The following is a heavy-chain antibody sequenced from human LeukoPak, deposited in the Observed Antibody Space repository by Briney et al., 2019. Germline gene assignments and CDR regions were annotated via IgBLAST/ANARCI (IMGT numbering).Heavy chain of an antibody. Sequence: SVKVSRKASGGTFSSYAISWVRQAPGQGLEWMGGIIPIFGTANYAQKFQGRVTITADESTSTAYMELSSLRSEDTAVYYCASSSGVVNYYYYYYMDVWGKGTTVTISS. J-gene: IGHJ6*03. CDR2: IIPIFGTA. D-gene: IGHD2-15*01. CDR1: GGTFSSYA. CDR3: ASSSGVVNYYYYYYMDV. V-gene: IGHV1-69*13.